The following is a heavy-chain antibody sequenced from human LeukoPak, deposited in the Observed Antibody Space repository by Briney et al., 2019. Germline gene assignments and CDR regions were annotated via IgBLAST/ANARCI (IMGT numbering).Heavy chain of an antibody. Sequence: PGGSLRLSCAASGFTFSSYWMSWVRQAPGKGLEWVADIKEDGSEKYYVDSVKGRFTIFRDNSKNTLYLQMGSLRVEDMAVYYCARDWSFQGGPGETDYWGQGTLVTVSS. J-gene: IGHJ4*02. D-gene: IGHD1-26*01. CDR2: IKEDGSEK. CDR3: ARDWSFQGGPGETDY. V-gene: IGHV3-7*01. CDR1: GFTFSSYW.